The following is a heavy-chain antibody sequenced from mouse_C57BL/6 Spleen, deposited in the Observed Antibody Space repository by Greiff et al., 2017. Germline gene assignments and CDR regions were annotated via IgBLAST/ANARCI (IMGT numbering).Heavy chain of an antibody. D-gene: IGHD1-1*01. J-gene: IGHJ2*01. CDR3: ARPLYYGSSYCFDY. V-gene: IGHV1-53*01. CDR2: INPSNGGT. CDR1: GYTFTSYW. Sequence: VQLQQPGTELVKPGASVKLSCKASGYTFTSYWMHWVKQRPGQGLEWIGNINPSNGGTNYNEKFKSKATLTVDKSSSTAYMQLSSLTSEDSAVYNGARPLYYGSSYCFDYWGQGTTLTVSS.